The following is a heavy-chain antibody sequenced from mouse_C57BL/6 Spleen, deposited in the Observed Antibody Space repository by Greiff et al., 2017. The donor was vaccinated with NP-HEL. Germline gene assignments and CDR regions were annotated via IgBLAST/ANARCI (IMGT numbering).Heavy chain of an antibody. D-gene: IGHD1-1*01. CDR2: IHPSDSDT. CDR1: GYTFTSYW. Sequence: QVQLKQPGAELVKPGASVKVSCKASGYTFTSYWMHWVKQRPGQGLEWIGRIHPSDSDTNYNQKFKGKATLTVDKSSSTAYMQLSSLTSEDSAVYDCAMATTVGGYAMDYWGQGTSGTVSS. V-gene: IGHV1-74*01. CDR3: AMATTVGGYAMDY. J-gene: IGHJ4*01.